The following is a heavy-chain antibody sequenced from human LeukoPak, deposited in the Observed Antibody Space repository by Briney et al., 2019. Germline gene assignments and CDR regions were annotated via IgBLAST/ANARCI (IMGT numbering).Heavy chain of an antibody. D-gene: IGHD3-10*02. CDR2: IYYSGST. Sequence: SETLSLTCTVSGGSISSSSYYWGWIRQPPGKGLEWIGSIYYSGSTYYNPSLKSRVTISVDTSKNQFSLKLSSVTAADTAVYYCARAVGYYVLLDYWGQGTLVTVSS. CDR1: GGSISSSSYY. J-gene: IGHJ4*02. V-gene: IGHV4-39*07. CDR3: ARAVGYYVLLDY.